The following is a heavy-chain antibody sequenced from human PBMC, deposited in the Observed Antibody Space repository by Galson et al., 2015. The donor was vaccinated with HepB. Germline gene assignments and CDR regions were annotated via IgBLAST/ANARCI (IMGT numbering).Heavy chain of an antibody. J-gene: IGHJ6*02. CDR3: ARDPGARQWLVQRPRMDV. D-gene: IGHD6-19*01. Sequence: SVKVSCKASGYTFTSYGISWVRQAPGQGLEWMGWISAYNGNTNYAQKLQGRVTMTTDTSTSTAYMELRSLRSDDTAVYYCARDPGARQWLVQRPRMDVWGQGTTVTVSS. V-gene: IGHV1-18*01. CDR1: GYTFTSYG. CDR2: ISAYNGNT.